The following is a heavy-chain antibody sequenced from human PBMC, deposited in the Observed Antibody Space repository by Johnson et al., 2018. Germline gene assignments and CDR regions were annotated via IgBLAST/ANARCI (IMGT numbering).Heavy chain of an antibody. CDR2: IWSNGINK. V-gene: IGHV3-33*08. CDR3: VRERAPFDAFDI. J-gene: IGHJ3*02. CDR1: GFTFSTYG. Sequence: QVQLVQSGGGVVQPGRSLRLSCAASGFTFSTYGMHWVRQAPGRGLEWVAVIWSNGINKDYADSVKGRFTISRDNSENTLFLQLNSLRAEDTAVYFCVRERAPFDAFDIWGQGTMVTVSS.